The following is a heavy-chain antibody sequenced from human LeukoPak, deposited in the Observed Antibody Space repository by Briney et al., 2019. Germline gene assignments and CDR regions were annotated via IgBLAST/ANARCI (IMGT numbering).Heavy chain of an antibody. CDR2: IHPSSGAT. Sequence: ASVKVSCKASGHTFIAYHTHWVRQAPGQGLEWMGRIHPSSGATNYAQRFQGRVTMTRDTSINTAYMELSRLGSDDTAMYYCARGPVTPIQNWFDPWGQGTLVTVSS. CDR1: GHTFIAYH. CDR3: ARGPVTPIQNWFDP. J-gene: IGHJ5*02. D-gene: IGHD4-17*01. V-gene: IGHV1-2*06.